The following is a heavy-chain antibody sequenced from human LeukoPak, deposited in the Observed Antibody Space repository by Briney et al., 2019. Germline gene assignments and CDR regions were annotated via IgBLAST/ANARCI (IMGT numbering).Heavy chain of an antibody. D-gene: IGHD3-22*01. CDR2: FDPEDGET. CDR3: ATPGGDSSGYYYQFQH. CDR1: GYTLTELS. J-gene: IGHJ1*01. V-gene: IGHV1-24*01. Sequence: GASVKVSCKVSGYTLTELSMHWVRQAPGEGLEWMGGFDPEDGETIYAQKFQGRVTMTEDTSTDTAYMELSSLRSEDTAVYYCATPGGDSSGYYYQFQHWGQGTLVTVSS.